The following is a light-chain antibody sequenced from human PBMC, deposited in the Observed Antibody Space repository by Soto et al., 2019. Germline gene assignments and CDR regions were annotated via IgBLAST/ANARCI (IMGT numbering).Light chain of an antibody. V-gene: IGLV2-8*01. Sequence: QSALTQPPSASGSPGQSVTISFTGTSSDVGGYNYVSWYQQHPGKAPKLMIYEVTKRPSGVPDRFSGSKSGNTAYLTVSGLQAEDEADYYCSSYAGSNSVVFGGGTKLTVL. CDR3: SSYAGSNSVV. CDR2: EVT. J-gene: IGLJ2*01. CDR1: SSDVGGYNY.